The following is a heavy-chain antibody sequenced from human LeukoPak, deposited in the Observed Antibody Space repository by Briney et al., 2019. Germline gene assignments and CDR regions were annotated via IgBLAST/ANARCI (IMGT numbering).Heavy chain of an antibody. Sequence: LRLSCAASGFTFSDYYMSWIRQAPGKGLEWIGEINHSGSTNYNPSLKSRVTISVDTSKNQFSLKLSSVTAADTAVYYCARVEEYYYGSGSYLAAFDIWGQGTMVTVSS. V-gene: IGHV4-34*01. J-gene: IGHJ3*02. CDR2: INHSGST. D-gene: IGHD3-10*01. CDR1: GFTFSDYY. CDR3: ARVEEYYYGSGSYLAAFDI.